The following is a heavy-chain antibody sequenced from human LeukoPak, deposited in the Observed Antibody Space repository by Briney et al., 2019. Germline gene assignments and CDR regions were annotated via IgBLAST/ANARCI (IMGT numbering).Heavy chain of an antibody. CDR3: ERFAGEDY. J-gene: IGHJ4*02. Sequence: GGSLRLSCAASGFTFSTYSLNWVRQAPGKGLEWVSYISSSSSTIQYADAVKGRFTISRDNAKNSLYLQMNSLREEDTAVYYCERFAGEDYWGQGTLVTVSS. CDR2: ISSSSSTI. CDR1: GFTFSTYS. D-gene: IGHD3-10*01. V-gene: IGHV3-48*02.